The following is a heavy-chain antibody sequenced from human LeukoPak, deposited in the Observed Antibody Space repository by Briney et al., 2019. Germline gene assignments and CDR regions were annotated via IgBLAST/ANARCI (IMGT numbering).Heavy chain of an antibody. J-gene: IGHJ3*02. D-gene: IGHD5-18*01. CDR2: IYTSGST. Sequence: PSETLSLTCTVSGGSISSYYWSWIRQPAGKGLEWIGRIYTSGSTNYNPSLKSRVTMSVDTSKNQFSLELSSMTAADTAVYYCARPRHIHLWTDAFDIWGQGTMVTVSS. CDR3: ARPRHIHLWTDAFDI. CDR1: GGSISSYY. V-gene: IGHV4-4*07.